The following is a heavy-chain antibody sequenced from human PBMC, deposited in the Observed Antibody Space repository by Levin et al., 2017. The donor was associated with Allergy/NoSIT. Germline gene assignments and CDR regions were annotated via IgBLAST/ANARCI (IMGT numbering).Heavy chain of an antibody. V-gene: IGHV3-21*01. CDR3: ARATGSSWGNDDAFDI. CDR2: ISSSSSYI. J-gene: IGHJ3*02. Sequence: GESLKISCAASGFTFSSYSMNWVRQAPGKGLEWVSSISSSSSYIYYADSVKGRFTISRDNAKNSLYLQMNSLRAEDTAVYYCARATGSSWGNDDAFDIWGQGTMVTVSS. D-gene: IGHD6-13*01. CDR1: GFTFSSYS.